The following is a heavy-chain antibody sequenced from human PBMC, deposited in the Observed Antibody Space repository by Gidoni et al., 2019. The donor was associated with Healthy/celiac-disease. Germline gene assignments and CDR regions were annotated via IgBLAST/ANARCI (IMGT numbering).Heavy chain of an antibody. V-gene: IGHV3-9*01. Sequence: EVQLVESGGGLVQPGRSLRLSCAASGFTFDDYAMHWVRQAPGKGLEWVSGISWNSGSIGYADSVKGRFTISRDNAKNSLYLQMNSLRAEDTALYYCAKGLYSSYKDPIDYWGQGTLVTVSS. D-gene: IGHD6-6*01. CDR3: AKGLYSSYKDPIDY. J-gene: IGHJ4*02. CDR2: ISWNSGSI. CDR1: GFTFDDYA.